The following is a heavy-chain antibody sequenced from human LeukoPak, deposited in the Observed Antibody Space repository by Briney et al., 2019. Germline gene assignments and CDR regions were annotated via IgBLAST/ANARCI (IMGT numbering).Heavy chain of an antibody. J-gene: IGHJ4*02. V-gene: IGHV4-59*01. CDR3: ARERGYESSGYYSSYFDY. Sequence: SETLSLTCTVSGRSISSYYETWLRHPTGKGREWIGHIYNRGSPDYNPSLKSRVTMSLDTSKNQLSLKLSSVTAADTAVYYCARERGYESSGYYSSYFDYWGQGTLVTVSS. D-gene: IGHD3-22*01. CDR1: GRSISSYY. CDR2: IYNRGSP.